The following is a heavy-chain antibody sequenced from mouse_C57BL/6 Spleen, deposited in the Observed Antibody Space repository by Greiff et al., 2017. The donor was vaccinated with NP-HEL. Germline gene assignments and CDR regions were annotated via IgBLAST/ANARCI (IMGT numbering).Heavy chain of an antibody. V-gene: IGHV1-64*01. Sequence: VQLQQPGAELVKPGASVKLSCKASGYTFTSYWMHWVKQRPGQGLEWIGMIHPNSGSTNYNEKFKSKATLTVDKSSSTAYMQLSSLTSEDSAVYYRARVYGEGYFDYWGQGTTLTVSS. J-gene: IGHJ2*01. CDR3: ARVYGEGYFDY. CDR2: IHPNSGST. D-gene: IGHD1-1*01. CDR1: GYTFTSYW.